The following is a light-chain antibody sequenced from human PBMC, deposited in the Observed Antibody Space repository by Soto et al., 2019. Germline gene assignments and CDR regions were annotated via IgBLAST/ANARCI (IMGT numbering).Light chain of an antibody. V-gene: IGKV1-17*02. CDR3: LQHTYIWS. Sequence: DIQLAQSPSSLSASVGDRVTIPGQASQDISKYLNWYQQKPGKAPKLLIFGASNLESGVPSRFSGTGSGTEFILTITNLQPEDFATYYCLQHTYIWSFGQGTKVDIK. CDR2: GAS. CDR1: QDISKY. J-gene: IGKJ1*01.